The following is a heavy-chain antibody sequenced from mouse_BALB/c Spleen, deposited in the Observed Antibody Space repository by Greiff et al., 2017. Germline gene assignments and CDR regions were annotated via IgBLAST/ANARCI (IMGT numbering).Heavy chain of an antibody. V-gene: IGHV14-4*02. CDR1: GFNIKDYY. CDR2: IDPENGDT. CDR3: NACGYVKGGYYAMDY. Sequence: EVQLVESGAELVRSGASVKLSCTASGFNIKDYYMHWVKQRPEQGLEWIGWIDPENGDTEYAPKFQGKATMTADTSSNTAYLQLSSLTSEDTAVYYCNACGYVKGGYYAMDYWGQGTSVTVSS. J-gene: IGHJ4*01. D-gene: IGHD2-1*01.